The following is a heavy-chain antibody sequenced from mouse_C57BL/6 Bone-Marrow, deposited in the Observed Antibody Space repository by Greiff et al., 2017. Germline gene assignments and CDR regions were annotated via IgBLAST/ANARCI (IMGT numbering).Heavy chain of an antibody. D-gene: IGHD2-3*01. CDR1: GYTFTSYW. V-gene: IGHV1-52*01. Sequence: VQLQQPGAELVMPGASVKLSCKASGYTFTSYWMHWVKPRPIQGLEWIGNIDPSDSETHYTQKFKDNATLTVDNSSSTAYMQLSSLASEDSAVYYCARGNWLLLFAYWGQGALGTVSA. CDR2: IDPSDSET. J-gene: IGHJ3*01. CDR3: ARGNWLLLFAY.